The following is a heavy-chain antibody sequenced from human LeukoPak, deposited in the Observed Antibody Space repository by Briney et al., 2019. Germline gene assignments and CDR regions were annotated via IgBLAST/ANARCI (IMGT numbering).Heavy chain of an antibody. CDR1: GGSTSSYF. CDR2: ISYSGST. J-gene: IGHJ4*02. Sequence: PSETLSLTCTVSGGSTSSYFWSWFRQPPGKGLEWIGYISYSGSTNYNPSLKSRITISLDTSKNQFSLKLSSVTAADTAVYYCARRRERRRTDRFDYFDYWGQGALVAVSS. CDR3: ARRRERRRTDRFDYFDY. V-gene: IGHV4-59*08. D-gene: IGHD1-26*01.